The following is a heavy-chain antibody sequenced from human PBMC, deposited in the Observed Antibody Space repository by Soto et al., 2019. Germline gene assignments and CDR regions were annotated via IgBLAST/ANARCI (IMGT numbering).Heavy chain of an antibody. Sequence: ASVKVSCKASGYTFTGYYMHWVRQAPGQGLEWMGWINPNSGGTNYAQKFQGWVTMTRDTSISTAYMELSRLRSDDTAVYYCARGYSSGPQTNWFDPWGQGTLVTVSS. CDR3: ARGYSSGPQTNWFDP. CDR2: INPNSGGT. CDR1: GYTFTGYY. D-gene: IGHD6-19*01. J-gene: IGHJ5*02. V-gene: IGHV1-2*04.